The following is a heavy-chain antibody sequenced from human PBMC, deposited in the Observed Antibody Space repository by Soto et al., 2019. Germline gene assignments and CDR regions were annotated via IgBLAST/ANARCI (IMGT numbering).Heavy chain of an antibody. V-gene: IGHV3-11*06. CDR3: ARTPEGVVVPAATTYFDY. J-gene: IGHJ4*02. D-gene: IGHD2-2*01. CDR2: ISSSSSYT. CDR1: GFTFSDYY. Sequence: GGSLRLSCAASGFTFSDYYMSWIRQAPGKGLEWVSYISSSSSYTNYADSVKGRFTISRDNAKNSLYLQMNSLRAEDTAVYYCARTPEGVVVPAATTYFDYWGQGTLVTVSS.